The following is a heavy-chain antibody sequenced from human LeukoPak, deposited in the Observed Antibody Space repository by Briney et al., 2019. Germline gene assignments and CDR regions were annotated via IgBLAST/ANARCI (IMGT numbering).Heavy chain of an antibody. CDR2: IYYSGST. V-gene: IGHV4-59*08. J-gene: IGHJ6*02. CDR1: GGSISSYY. D-gene: IGHD6-13*01. CDR3: ARLPGIAAAGIGYYYYGMDV. Sequence: SETLSLTCTVSGGSISSYYWSWVRQPPGKGLEWIGYIYYSGSTNYNPSLKSRVTISVDTSKNQFSLKLSSVTAADTAVYYCARLPGIAAAGIGYYYYGMDVWGQGTTVTVPS.